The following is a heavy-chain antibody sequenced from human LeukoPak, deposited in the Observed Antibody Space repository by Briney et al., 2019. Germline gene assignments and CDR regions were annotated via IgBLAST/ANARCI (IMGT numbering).Heavy chain of an antibody. CDR3: AKDRDTTMATPVAFDY. Sequence: GGSLRLSCAASGFTFSNYAMSWVRQAPGKGLEWVSVISAGSDSTYYADSVKGRFTISRDNSKNTLYLQMNSLRAVDTAVYYCAKDRDTTMATPVAFDYWGQGTLVTVSS. V-gene: IGHV3-23*01. J-gene: IGHJ4*02. D-gene: IGHD5-18*01. CDR1: GFTFSNYA. CDR2: ISAGSDST.